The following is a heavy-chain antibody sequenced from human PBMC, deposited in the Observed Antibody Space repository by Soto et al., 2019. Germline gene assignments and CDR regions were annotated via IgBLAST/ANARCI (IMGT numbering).Heavy chain of an antibody. CDR1: GGPFGGYF. CDR2: INHSGST. J-gene: IGHJ6*02. D-gene: IGHD1-1*01. Sequence: QVQLQQWGAGLLKPSETLSLTCAVYGGPFGGYFWSWIRQPPGKGLEWIGEINHSGSTKYNPSLKSRVTISVDTSKNQNSLKMRSVTAADTAVYYCARGLDDKDYYYYYGMDVWSQGTTVTVSS. CDR3: ARGLDDKDYYYYYGMDV. V-gene: IGHV4-34*01.